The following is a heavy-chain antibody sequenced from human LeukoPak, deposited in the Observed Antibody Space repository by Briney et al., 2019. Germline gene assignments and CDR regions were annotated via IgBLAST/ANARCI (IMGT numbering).Heavy chain of an antibody. V-gene: IGHV3-7*01. CDR1: GFTFNRYW. J-gene: IGHJ6*02. CDR3: ARSKWELPQYV. CDR2: INQDGSEK. Sequence: GGSLRLSCVVSGFTFNRYWMSWVRQAPGKGLEWVANINQDGSEKYYGDSVKGRFTISRDNAKNSLYLQMNSLRAEDTAVYYCARSKWELPQYVWGQGTTVTVSS. D-gene: IGHD1-26*01.